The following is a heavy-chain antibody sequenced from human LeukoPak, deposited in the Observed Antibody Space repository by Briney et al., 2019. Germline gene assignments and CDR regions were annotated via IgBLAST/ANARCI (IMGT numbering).Heavy chain of an antibody. CDR2: ISSSGSTI. J-gene: IGHJ4*02. D-gene: IGHD6-6*01. V-gene: IGHV3-11*04. CDR1: GFTFSDYY. Sequence: GGSLRLSCAASGFTFSDYYMSWIRQAPGKGLEWVSYISSSGSTIYYADSVKGRFTISRDNAKNSLYLQMNSLRAEDTAVYYCARDLRKQHVPFDYWGQGTLVTVSS. CDR3: ARDLRKQHVPFDY.